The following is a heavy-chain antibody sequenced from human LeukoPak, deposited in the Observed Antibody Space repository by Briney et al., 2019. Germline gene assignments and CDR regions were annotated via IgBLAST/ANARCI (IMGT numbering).Heavy chain of an antibody. D-gene: IGHD3-22*01. CDR2: IYTSGST. V-gene: IGHV4-61*02. CDR1: GGSISSGSYY. J-gene: IGHJ4*02. CDR3: ARDGNYYDSSDPFDY. Sequence: SQTLSLTCTVSGGSISSGSYYWSWIRQPAGKGLEWIGRIYTSGSTNYNPSLKSRVTISVDTSKNQFSLKLSSVTAADTAVYYCARDGNYYDSSDPFDYWGQGTLVTVSS.